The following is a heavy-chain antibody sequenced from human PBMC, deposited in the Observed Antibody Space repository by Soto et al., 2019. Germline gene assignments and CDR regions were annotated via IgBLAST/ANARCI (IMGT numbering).Heavy chain of an antibody. V-gene: IGHV1-69*01. CDR3: ARDRGGGLLPSYYYGMDV. J-gene: IGHJ6*02. Sequence: QVQLVQSGAEVKKPGSSVKVSCKASGGTFSSYAISWVRQAPGQGLEWMGGIIPIFGTANYAQKFQGRVTITADESTSTAYMELSSLRSEDTAVYYCARDRGGGLLPSYYYGMDVWGQGTTVTVSS. D-gene: IGHD2-15*01. CDR2: IIPIFGTA. CDR1: GGTFSSYA.